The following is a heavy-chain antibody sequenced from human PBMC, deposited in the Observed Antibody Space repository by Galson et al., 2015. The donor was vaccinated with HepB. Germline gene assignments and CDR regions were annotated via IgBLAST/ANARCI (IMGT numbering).Heavy chain of an antibody. CDR2: ISYDGTSQ. D-gene: IGHD3-3*01. J-gene: IGHJ6*03. CDR3: AKGYDFGWVRFSYMDV. V-gene: IGHV3-30*18. CDR1: GSALSTFA. Sequence: SLRLSCAASGSALSTFAMHWVRQAPGKGLEWVAVISYDGTSQYYADSVKGRFTISRDNSKSTLYLRMNSLRAEDTAVYYCAKGYDFGWVRFSYMDVWGKGTTVTVSS.